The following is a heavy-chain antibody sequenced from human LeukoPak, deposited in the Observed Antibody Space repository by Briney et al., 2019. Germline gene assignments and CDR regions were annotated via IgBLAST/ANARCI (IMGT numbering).Heavy chain of an antibody. CDR1: GYTFTSYG. CDR3: ARPIAGDYAMDV. D-gene: IGHD3-16*01. J-gene: IGHJ6*03. CDR2: ISAYNGNT. Sequence: ASVKVSCKASGYTFTSYGISWVRQAPGQGLEWMGWISAYNGNTNYAQKLQGRVTMTTDTSTSTAYMELRSLRSDDTAVCYCARPIAGDYAMDVWGKGTTVTVSS. V-gene: IGHV1-18*01.